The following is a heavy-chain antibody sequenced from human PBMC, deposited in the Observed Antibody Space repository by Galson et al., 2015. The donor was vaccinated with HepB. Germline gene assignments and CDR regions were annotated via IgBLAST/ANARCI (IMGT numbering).Heavy chain of an antibody. D-gene: IGHD3-10*01. J-gene: IGHJ4*02. CDR3: ARDRDYYGSGSGQNDY. Sequence: SVKVSCKASGGTFSSYAISRVRQAPGQGLEWMGGIIPIFGTANYAQKFQGRVTITADESTGTAYMELSSLRSEDTAVYYCARDRDYYGSGSGQNDYWGQGTLVTVSS. CDR2: IIPIFGTA. CDR1: GGTFSSYA. V-gene: IGHV1-69*13.